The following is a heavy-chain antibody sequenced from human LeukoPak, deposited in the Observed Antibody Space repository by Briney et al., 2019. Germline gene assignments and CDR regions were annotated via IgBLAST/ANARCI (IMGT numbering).Heavy chain of an antibody. CDR3: APLKYSSSWPLGNWFDP. J-gene: IGHJ5*02. D-gene: IGHD6-13*01. V-gene: IGHV4-39*01. CDR1: GGSISSSSYY. CDR2: IYYSGST. Sequence: NPSETLSLTCTVSGGSISSSSYYWGWIRQPPGKGLEWIGSIYYSGSTYYNPSLKSRVTMSVDTSKNQFSLKLSSVTAADTAVYYCAPLKYSSSWPLGNWFDPWGQGTLVTVSS.